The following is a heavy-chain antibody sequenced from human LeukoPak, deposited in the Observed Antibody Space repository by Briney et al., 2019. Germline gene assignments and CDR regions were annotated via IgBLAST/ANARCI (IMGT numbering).Heavy chain of an antibody. V-gene: IGHV4-59*08. CDR3: VRSSAVVRSQIIWFDP. Sequence: SETLSLTCTVSGGSISSYYWSWIRQPPGKGLEWIGYIYYSGSTSYSPSLKSRVTISVDTSKNQFSLKLSSVTAADTAVYYCVRSSAVVRSQIIWFDPWGQGTLVTVSS. CDR2: IYYSGST. J-gene: IGHJ5*02. D-gene: IGHD2-15*01. CDR1: GGSISSYY.